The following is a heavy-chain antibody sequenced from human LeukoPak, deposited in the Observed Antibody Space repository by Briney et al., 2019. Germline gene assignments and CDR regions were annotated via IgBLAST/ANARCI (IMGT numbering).Heavy chain of an antibody. Sequence: GGSLRLSCAASGFTFYKSAMTWVRQAPGTGLEWVSAISGRGDFTYYADSVKGRFTISRDNSKNMLYLQMTSLRADDTAVYYCARREAEESGPIDYWGQGTLVTVSS. J-gene: IGHJ4*02. CDR3: ARREAEESGPIDY. V-gene: IGHV3-23*01. CDR2: ISGRGDFT. CDR1: GFTFYKSA. D-gene: IGHD3-3*01.